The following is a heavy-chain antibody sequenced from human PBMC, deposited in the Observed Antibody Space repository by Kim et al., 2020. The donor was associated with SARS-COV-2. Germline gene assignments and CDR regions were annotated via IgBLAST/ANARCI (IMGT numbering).Heavy chain of an antibody. CDR1: GGSVSSSSFY. D-gene: IGHD3-16*01. Sequence: SETLSLTCNVSGGSVSSSSFYWSWIRQPPGKGLEWIGYISYSGSTNYNPSLKSRVTMSIDTSKNQFSLKLTSVTAAETAVYFCARDHGGSSRSWY. V-gene: IGHV4-61*01. J-gene: IGHJ2*01. CDR2: ISYSGST. CDR3: ARDHGGSSRSWY.